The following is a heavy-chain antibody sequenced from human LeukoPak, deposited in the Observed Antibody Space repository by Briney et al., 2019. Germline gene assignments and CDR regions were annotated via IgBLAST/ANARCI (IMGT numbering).Heavy chain of an antibody. D-gene: IGHD2/OR15-2a*01. CDR1: GNYW. CDR2: INSDGSWT. CDR3: VSFYETD. J-gene: IGHJ4*02. V-gene: IGHV3-74*01. Sequence: PGGSLRLSCAASGNYWMHWVRQAPGKGLVWNSHINSDGSWTSYADSVKGRFTISKDNAKNTVYLQMNNLRAEDTAVYYCVSFYETDWGRGTLVTVSS.